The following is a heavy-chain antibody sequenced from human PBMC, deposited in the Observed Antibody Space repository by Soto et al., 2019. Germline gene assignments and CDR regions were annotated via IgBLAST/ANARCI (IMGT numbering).Heavy chain of an antibody. CDR2: ISSSSSYI. J-gene: IGHJ4*02. CDR3: ARGSVGFWSGSNRTLDY. V-gene: IGHV3-21*01. CDR1: GFTFSSYS. D-gene: IGHD3-3*01. Sequence: GSLRLSCAASGFTFSSYSMNWVRQAPGKGLEWVSSISSSSSYIYYADSVKGRFTISRDNAKNSLYLQMNSLRAEDTAVYYCARGSVGFWSGSNRTLDYWGQGTLVTVSS.